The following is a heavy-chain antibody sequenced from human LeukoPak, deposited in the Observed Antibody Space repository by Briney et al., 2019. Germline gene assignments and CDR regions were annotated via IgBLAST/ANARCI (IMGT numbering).Heavy chain of an antibody. CDR3: ARYLLRNEVAFDI. CDR1: GGTFSSYT. V-gene: IGHV1-69*02. J-gene: IGHJ3*02. CDR2: IIPILGIA. D-gene: IGHD2-21*01. Sequence: GCSVKVSCKASGGTFSSYTISWVRQAPGQGLEWMGRIIPILGIANYAQKFQGRVTITADKSTSTAYMELSSLRSEDTAVYYCARYLLRNEVAFDIWGQGTMVTVSS.